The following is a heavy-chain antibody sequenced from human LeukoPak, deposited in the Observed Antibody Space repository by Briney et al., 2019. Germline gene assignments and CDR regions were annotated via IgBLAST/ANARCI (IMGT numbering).Heavy chain of an antibody. Sequence: SETLSLTCTVSGGSISSGVYYWSWIRQHPGKGLEWIGYIYYSGSTNYNPSLKSRVTISVDTSKNQFSLKLSSVTAADTAVYYCARHGGPLVYDSSGYYSDYWGQGTLVTVSS. CDR2: IYYSGST. CDR3: ARHGGPLVYDSSGYYSDY. V-gene: IGHV4-61*08. CDR1: GGSISSGVYY. J-gene: IGHJ4*02. D-gene: IGHD3-22*01.